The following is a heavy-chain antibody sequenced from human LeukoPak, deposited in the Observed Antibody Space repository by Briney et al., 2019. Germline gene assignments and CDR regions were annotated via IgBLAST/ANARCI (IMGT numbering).Heavy chain of an antibody. D-gene: IGHD4-11*01. CDR2: IKSKTDGGTV. V-gene: IGHV3-15*01. Sequence: GGSLRLSCAASGLTFTNAWMSWVRQAPGKGLEWVGRIKSKTDGGTVDYAPPVKGRFTISRDDSRNTLSLEMNFLKTEDTVVYYCTTDPGNYEIFWGQGTLVSVSS. CDR1: GLTFTNAW. J-gene: IGHJ4*02. CDR3: TTDPGNYEIF.